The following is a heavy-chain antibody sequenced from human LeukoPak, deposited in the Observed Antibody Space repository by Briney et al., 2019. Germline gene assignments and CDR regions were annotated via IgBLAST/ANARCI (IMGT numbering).Heavy chain of an antibody. Sequence: PGGSLRLSCAASGFTFSFYAMTWVRRSPGKGLEWVSAISGGGGTTYYAELVKGRFTISRDNSKNTLYLQMNSLRAEDTAVYYCAKFYAIVTGYFDYWGQGTLVTVSS. CDR2: ISGGGGTT. V-gene: IGHV3-23*01. D-gene: IGHD3-9*01. CDR1: GFTFSFYA. J-gene: IGHJ4*02. CDR3: AKFYAIVTGYFDY.